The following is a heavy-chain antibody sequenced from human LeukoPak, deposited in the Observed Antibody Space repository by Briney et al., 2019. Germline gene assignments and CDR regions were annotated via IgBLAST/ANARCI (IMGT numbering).Heavy chain of an antibody. V-gene: IGHV1-69*01. D-gene: IGHD2-15*01. CDR3: ARVLAATGWFDP. J-gene: IGHJ5*02. CDR1: GGTFSSYA. CDR2: IIPIFGTA. Sequence: ASVKVSCKASGGTFSSYAISWVRQASGQGLEWMGGIIPIFGTANYAQKFQGRVTITADESTSTAYMELSSLRSEDTAVYYCARVLAATGWFDPWGQGTLVTVSS.